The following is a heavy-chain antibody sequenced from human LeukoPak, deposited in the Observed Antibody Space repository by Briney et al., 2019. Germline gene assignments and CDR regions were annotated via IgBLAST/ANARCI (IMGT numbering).Heavy chain of an antibody. Sequence: GASVKVSCKASGYTFTGYYMHWVRQAPGQGLEWMGWINPNSGGTNYAQKFQGRVTMTRDTSISTAYMELGRLRSDDTAVYYCARGYYDSSGPYLYWGQGTLATVSS. V-gene: IGHV1-2*02. D-gene: IGHD3-22*01. CDR3: ARGYYDSSGPYLY. CDR2: INPNSGGT. CDR1: GYTFTGYY. J-gene: IGHJ4*02.